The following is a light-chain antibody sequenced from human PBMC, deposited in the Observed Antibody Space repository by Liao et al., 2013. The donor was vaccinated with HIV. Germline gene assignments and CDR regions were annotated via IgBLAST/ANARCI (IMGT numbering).Light chain of an antibody. CDR2: S. CDR1: KIGGKS. J-gene: IGLJ3*02. CDR3: QVWDSTSDHRV. Sequence: SYELTQPPSVSVAPGKTATMTCGGNKIGGKSVHWYQQQPGQAPVLVISERPSGISERFSGSNSGNTATLTISRVEAGDEADYYCQVWDSTSDHRVFGGGTKLTVV. V-gene: IGLV3-21*04.